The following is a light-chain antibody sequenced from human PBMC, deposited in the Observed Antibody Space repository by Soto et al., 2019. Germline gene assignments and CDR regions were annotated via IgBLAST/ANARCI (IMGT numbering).Light chain of an antibody. CDR1: SSDVGGYNY. V-gene: IGLV2-11*01. CDR3: CSYAGSYLFV. J-gene: IGLJ1*01. Sequence: QSALTQPRSVSGSPGQSVTISCTGTSSDVGGYNYVSWYQQHPGKAPKLMIYDVSKRPSGVPDRFSGSKSGNTASLTISGLQAEDVADYSRCSYAGSYLFVFGTGTKLTVL. CDR2: DVS.